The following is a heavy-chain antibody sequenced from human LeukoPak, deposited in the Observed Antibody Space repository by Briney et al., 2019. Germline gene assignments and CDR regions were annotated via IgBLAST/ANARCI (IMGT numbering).Heavy chain of an antibody. J-gene: IGHJ6*03. CDR2: MNPNSGNT. CDR1: GYTFTNYD. Sequence: ASVKVSCKASGYTFTNYDIDWVRQATGQGLEWMGWMNPNSGNTGYAQKFQGRVTITRNTSMSTAYMELSSLRSEDTAVYYCARAPTAKGIAARLSYYYYYYMDVWGKGTTVTVSS. D-gene: IGHD6-6*01. V-gene: IGHV1-8*03. CDR3: ARAPTAKGIAARLSYYYYYYMDV.